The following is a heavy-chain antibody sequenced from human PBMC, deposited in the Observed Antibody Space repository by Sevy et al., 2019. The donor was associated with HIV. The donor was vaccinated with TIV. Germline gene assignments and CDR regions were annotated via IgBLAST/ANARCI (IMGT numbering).Heavy chain of an antibody. CDR3: VKGARYTIPNDAFDI. CDR2: ISGGGGDT. D-gene: IGHD2-2*02. J-gene: IGHJ3*02. V-gene: IGHV3-23*01. CDR1: GFTFSSNA. Sequence: GGSLRLSCAASGFTFSSNAMSWVRQAPGKGLEWVSGISGGGGDTFYADSVKGRFTISRDNSKNTLVLQINSLRAEDTALYYCVKGARYTIPNDAFDIWGQGTMVTVSS.